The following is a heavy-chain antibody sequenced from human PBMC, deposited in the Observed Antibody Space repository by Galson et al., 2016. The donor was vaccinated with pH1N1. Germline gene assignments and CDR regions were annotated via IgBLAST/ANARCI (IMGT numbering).Heavy chain of an antibody. Sequence: SLRLSCAASGFTFSTYAMSWVRQAPGKGLEWVSVIYSGSSSTYYADSVKGRFTISRDNSKNTLYLQMNSLRAEDTAVYYCAKDQDSEGRYDASDIWGQGTMVTVSS. V-gene: IGHV3-23*03. CDR2: IYSGSSST. J-gene: IGHJ3*02. D-gene: IGHD6-19*01. CDR1: GFTFSTYA. CDR3: AKDQDSEGRYDASDI.